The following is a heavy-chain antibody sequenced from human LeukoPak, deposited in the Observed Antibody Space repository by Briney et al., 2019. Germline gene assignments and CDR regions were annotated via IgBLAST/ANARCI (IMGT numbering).Heavy chain of an antibody. CDR1: GFSLNTHW. J-gene: IGHJ4*02. CDR3: ARDRSGYSGYDFFDY. V-gene: IGHV3-7*01. D-gene: IGHD5-12*01. Sequence: GGSLRLSCAASGFSLNTHWMSWVRQAPGKGLEWVANIKPDGTEKYYVDSVKGRFTISRDNAKNSLYLQMNSLRAEDTAFYYXARDRSGYSGYDFFDYWGQGALVTVSS. CDR2: IKPDGTEK.